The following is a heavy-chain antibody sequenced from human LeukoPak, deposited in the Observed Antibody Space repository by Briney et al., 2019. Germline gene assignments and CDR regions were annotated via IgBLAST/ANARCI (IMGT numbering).Heavy chain of an antibody. V-gene: IGHV4-59*01. CDR3: ARLNYYDSSGYYSARVALFDY. Sequence: SETLYLTCTASGGSISSYYWSWIRQPPGKGLEWIGYIYYSGSTNYNPSLKSRVTISVDTSENQFSLKLSSVTAADTAVYYCARLNYYDSSGYYSARVALFDYWGQGTLVTVSS. CDR2: IYYSGST. J-gene: IGHJ4*02. CDR1: GGSISSYY. D-gene: IGHD3-22*01.